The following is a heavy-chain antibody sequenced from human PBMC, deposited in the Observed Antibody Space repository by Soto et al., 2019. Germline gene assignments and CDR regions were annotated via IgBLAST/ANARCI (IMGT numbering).Heavy chain of an antibody. J-gene: IGHJ4*02. D-gene: IGHD6-13*01. V-gene: IGHV3-23*01. CDR3: AKTTEQQLPLALDY. CDR1: GFTFSSYA. Sequence: EVQLLESGGGLVQPGGSLRLSCAASGFTFSSYAMSWVRQAPGQGREWGSAVRGSGGSTYYADSVKGRFTISRDNSKNTLYLQMNSLRAEDTAVYYCAKTTEQQLPLALDYWGQGTLVTVSS. CDR2: VRGSGGST.